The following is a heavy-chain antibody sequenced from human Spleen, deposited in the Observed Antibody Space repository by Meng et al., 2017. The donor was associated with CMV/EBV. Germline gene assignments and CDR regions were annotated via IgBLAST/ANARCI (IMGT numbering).Heavy chain of an antibody. V-gene: IGHV4-4*02. J-gene: IGHJ4*02. CDR1: GASISTSNW. CDR2: VYHSGYT. CDR3: ARVTEYGGNCFDS. Sequence: VCGASISTSNWWSWVRQPPNQGLEWIGEVYHSGYTNYNPSLKSRVTMSVDRSKNQFSLKFSPVTAADTAVYYCARVTEYGGNCFDSWGQGTLVTVSS. D-gene: IGHD4/OR15-4a*01.